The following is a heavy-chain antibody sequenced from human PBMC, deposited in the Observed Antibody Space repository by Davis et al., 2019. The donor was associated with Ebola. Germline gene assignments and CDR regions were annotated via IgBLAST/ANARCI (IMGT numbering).Heavy chain of an antibody. D-gene: IGHD6-13*01. CDR2: ISWNSGST. Sequence: SLKISCAASGFTFDDYGMSWVRQAPGKGLEWVSGISWNSGSTGYADSVKGRFTISRDNAQNSLYLQMNSLRAEDTALYYCAKDIGALPYSSPFDYWGQGTLVTVSS. V-gene: IGHV3-9*01. J-gene: IGHJ4*02. CDR3: AKDIGALPYSSPFDY. CDR1: GFTFDDYG.